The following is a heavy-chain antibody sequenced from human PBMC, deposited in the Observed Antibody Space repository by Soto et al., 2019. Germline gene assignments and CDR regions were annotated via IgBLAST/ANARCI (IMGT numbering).Heavy chain of an antibody. CDR3: ARGHVVLSPGATYGMDV. J-gene: IGHJ6*02. Sequence: SETLSLTCAVYGGSFSGYYWSWIRQPPGKGLEWIGEINHSGSTNYNPSLKSRVTISVDTSKNQFSLKLSSVTAADTAVYYCARGHVVLSPGATYGMDVWGQGTTVTVSS. D-gene: IGHD2-15*01. CDR2: INHSGST. V-gene: IGHV4-34*01. CDR1: GGSFSGYY.